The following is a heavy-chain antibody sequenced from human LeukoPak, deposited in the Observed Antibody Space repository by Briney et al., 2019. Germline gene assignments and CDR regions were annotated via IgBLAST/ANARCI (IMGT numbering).Heavy chain of an antibody. D-gene: IGHD3-9*01. CDR3: SKWGDYDVLTGYYDSDF. J-gene: IGHJ4*02. CDR2: ILGSGRNA. V-gene: IGHV3-23*01. CDR1: GFTFNNYA. Sequence: PGASLRLSCAASGFTFNNYAMSWVRQAPGKGLEWVSAILGSGRNAYYADSVKGRFTISRDNSKNSLFLQMNSLRVEDTALYYCSKWGDYDVLTGYYDSDFWGQGTLVTVSA.